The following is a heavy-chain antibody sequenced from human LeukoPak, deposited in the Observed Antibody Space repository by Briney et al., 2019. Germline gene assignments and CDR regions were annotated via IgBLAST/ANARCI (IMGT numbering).Heavy chain of an antibody. Sequence: GGSLRLSCAASGFTFSSYAMSWVCQAPGKGLEWVSTISGSGGTTYCADSVRGRFTISRDNSKNVLYLQVNSLRAEDTAVYSCAKDLDSYPYYFDYWGQGTLVTVSS. CDR2: ISGSGGTT. CDR1: GFTFSSYA. V-gene: IGHV3-23*01. J-gene: IGHJ4*02. D-gene: IGHD1-1*01. CDR3: AKDLDSYPYYFDY.